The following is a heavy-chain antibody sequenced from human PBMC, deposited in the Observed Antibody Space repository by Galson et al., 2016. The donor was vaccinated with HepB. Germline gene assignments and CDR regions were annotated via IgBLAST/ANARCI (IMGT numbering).Heavy chain of an antibody. CDR2: TYYRSKWYF. J-gene: IGHJ6*02. V-gene: IGHV6-1*01. Sequence: CAISGDSVSSNTATWNWIRQSPSRGLEWLGRTYYRSKWYFDYAVSVKSRIIINADTSKNQFSLQLNSVTPEDTAVYYCAGDQRFSGKNGVWSGSDHGMDVWGQGTTVIVSS. CDR3: AGDQRFSGKNGVWSGSDHGMDV. CDR1: GDSVSSNTAT. D-gene: IGHD3-3*01.